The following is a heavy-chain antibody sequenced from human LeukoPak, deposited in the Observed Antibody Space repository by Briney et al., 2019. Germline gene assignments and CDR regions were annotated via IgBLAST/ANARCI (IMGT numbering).Heavy chain of an antibody. Sequence: SETLSLTCAVYGGSFCGYYWSWIRQPPGKGLEWIGEINHSGSTNYNPSLKSRVTISVDTSKNQFSLKLSSVTAADTAVYYCARDGAIAVAGTKRSFDYWGQGTLVTVSS. V-gene: IGHV4-34*01. CDR1: GGSFCGYY. J-gene: IGHJ4*02. D-gene: IGHD6-19*01. CDR3: ARDGAIAVAGTKRSFDY. CDR2: INHSGST.